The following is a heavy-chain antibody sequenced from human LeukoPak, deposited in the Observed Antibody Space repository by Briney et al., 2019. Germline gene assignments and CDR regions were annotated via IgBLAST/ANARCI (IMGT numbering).Heavy chain of an antibody. CDR3: AREGSPYDSGGYAT. CDR2: ISGGGGGT. D-gene: IGHD3-22*01. J-gene: IGHJ5*02. Sequence: PGGSLRLSCAASGFTFSSYAMSWVRQAPGKGLEWVSAISGGGGGTYYADSVKGRFTISRDNAKNTLYLQMNSLRAEDTAVYYCAREGSPYDSGGYATWGLGTLVTVSS. V-gene: IGHV3-23*01. CDR1: GFTFSSYA.